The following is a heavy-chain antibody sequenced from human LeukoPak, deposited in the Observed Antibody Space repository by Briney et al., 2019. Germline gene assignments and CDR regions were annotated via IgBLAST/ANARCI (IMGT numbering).Heavy chain of an antibody. CDR1: GFTFDDYA. J-gene: IGHJ4*02. CDR2: ISWNSGSI. D-gene: IGHD3-10*01. V-gene: IGHV3-9*01. Sequence: GGSLRLSCAASGFTFDDYAMHWVRQAPGKGLEWVSGISWNSGSIGYADSVKGRFTISRDNAKNSLYLQMNSLRAEDTAVYYCAKGGPMVRGVLDYWGQGTLVTVSS. CDR3: AKGGPMVRGVLDY.